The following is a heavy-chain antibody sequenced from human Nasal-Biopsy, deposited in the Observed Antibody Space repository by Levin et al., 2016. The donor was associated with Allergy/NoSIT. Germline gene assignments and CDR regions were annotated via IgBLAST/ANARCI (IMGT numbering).Heavy chain of an antibody. CDR1: GGTLSSFA. CDR2: IFPIFGTA. V-gene: IGHV1-69*13. D-gene: IGHD2-15*01. J-gene: IGHJ6*02. Sequence: SVKVSCKASGGTLSSFAVSWVRQAPGQGLEWMGGIFPIFGTATYAQKFQARVMITVDDSTNTAFMDLSSLTSEDTAVYYCAAGGPRLMVDHYYYGMDVWGQGTTVTVSS. CDR3: AAGGPRLMVDHYYYGMDV.